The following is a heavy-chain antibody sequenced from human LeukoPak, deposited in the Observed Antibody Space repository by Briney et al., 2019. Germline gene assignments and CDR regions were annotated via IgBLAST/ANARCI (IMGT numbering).Heavy chain of an antibody. CDR3: ARRVFSGWGYYFDY. D-gene: IGHD6-19*01. Sequence: ASVKVSCKGSGYTFSGYYMHWVRQAPGQGLEWMGWINPKSGDTKYAQKFQGRVTMTSDTSITTVYMELSRLRSGDTAVYYCARRVFSGWGYYFDYWGQGTLVTVSS. CDR2: INPKSGDT. V-gene: IGHV1-2*02. CDR1: GYTFSGYY. J-gene: IGHJ4*02.